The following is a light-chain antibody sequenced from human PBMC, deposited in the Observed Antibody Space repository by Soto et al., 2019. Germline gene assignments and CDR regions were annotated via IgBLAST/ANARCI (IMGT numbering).Light chain of an antibody. J-gene: IGLJ1*01. V-gene: IGLV2-14*01. CDR2: EAT. CDR1: SDDVGAYKY. Sequence: SVLTQPASVSRSPGQSITISCAGTSDDVGAYKYVSWYQQHPGKAPQLLIYEATNRPSGISGRFSASKSGNTASLTISGLQAEDEADYYCSSYSRNTLFVFGSGTKVTVL. CDR3: SSYSRNTLFV.